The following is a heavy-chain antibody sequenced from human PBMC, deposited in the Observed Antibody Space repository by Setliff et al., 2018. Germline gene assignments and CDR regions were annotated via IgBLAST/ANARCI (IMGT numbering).Heavy chain of an antibody. CDR2: IYTGGST. D-gene: IGHD3-10*01. Sequence: SETLSLTCSVSGDSINSGTYYWSWFRQSAGKGLEWIGRIYTGGSTNYNPSLKSRVTISLDTSKNHFSLTLTSVTAADTAVYYCARGGLWFGELLWKYYYYGMDVWGQGTTVTVSS. CDR3: ARGGLWFGELLWKYYYYGMDV. CDR1: GDSINSGTYY. V-gene: IGHV4-61*02. J-gene: IGHJ6*02.